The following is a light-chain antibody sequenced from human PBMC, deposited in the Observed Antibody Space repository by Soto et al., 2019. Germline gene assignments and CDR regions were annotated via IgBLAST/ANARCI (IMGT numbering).Light chain of an antibody. CDR1: QSVSSY. CDR2: GAS. V-gene: IGKV3-15*01. J-gene: IGKJ1*01. Sequence: EIVLTQSPATLSLSPGERATLSCMASQSVSSYLAWYQQKPGQAPRLLFYGASNRASGVPARFSGSGSGTEFTLTISSLQSEDFAIYYCHQYNGWPRTFGQGTKVDIK. CDR3: HQYNGWPRT.